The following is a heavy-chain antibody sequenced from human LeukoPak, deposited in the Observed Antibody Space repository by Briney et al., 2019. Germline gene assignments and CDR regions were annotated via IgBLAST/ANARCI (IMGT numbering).Heavy chain of an antibody. V-gene: IGHV3-48*02. CDR1: GSTFSSYS. CDR2: ISSSSSSTI. Sequence: GGSLRLSCAASGSTFSSYSMNWVRQAPGKGLEWVSYISSSSSSTIYYADSVKGRFTISRDNAKNSLYLQMNSLRDEDTAVYYCARDLWNWNGYGMDVWGQGTTVTVSS. CDR3: ARDLWNWNGYGMDV. J-gene: IGHJ6*02. D-gene: IGHD1-1*01.